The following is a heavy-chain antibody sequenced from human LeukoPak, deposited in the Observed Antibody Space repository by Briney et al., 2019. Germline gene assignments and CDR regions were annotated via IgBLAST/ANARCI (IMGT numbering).Heavy chain of an antibody. J-gene: IGHJ3*02. CDR3: AREPETTEGGAFDI. V-gene: IGHV3-30-3*01. CDR1: GFTFSSYA. CDR2: ISYDGSNK. D-gene: IGHD4-17*01. Sequence: GRSLRLSCAASGFTFSSYAMHWVRQAPGKGLEWVAVISYDGSNKYYADSVKGRFTISRDNSKNTLYLQMNSLRAEDTAVYYCAREPETTEGGAFDIWGQGTMVTVSS.